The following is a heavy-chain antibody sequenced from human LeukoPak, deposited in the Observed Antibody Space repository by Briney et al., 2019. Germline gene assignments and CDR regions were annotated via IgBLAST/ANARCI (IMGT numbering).Heavy chain of an antibody. CDR2: INHSGST. Sequence: SETLSLTCAVYGGSFSGYYWSWIRQPPGKGLEWIGEINHSGSTNYNPSLKSRVTISVDTSKNQFSLKLSSVTAADTAVYYCARVRRVAPAAASNGFDPWGQGTLVTVSS. D-gene: IGHD2-2*01. CDR1: GGSFSGYY. CDR3: ARVRRVAPAAASNGFDP. V-gene: IGHV4-34*01. J-gene: IGHJ5*02.